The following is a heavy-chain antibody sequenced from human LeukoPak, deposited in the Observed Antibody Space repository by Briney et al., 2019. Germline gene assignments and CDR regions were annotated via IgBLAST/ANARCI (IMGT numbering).Heavy chain of an antibody. V-gene: IGHV1-46*01. CDR3: ARGDYYDSSGPKPPFDP. CDR2: SNPSGDST. CDR1: GYTFTNYY. D-gene: IGHD3-22*01. J-gene: IGHJ5*02. Sequence: ASVKVSCKASGYTFTNYYIHWVRQAPGHGLEWMGISNPSGDSTNYAQKFQGRVTITTDESTSTAYMELSSLRSEDTAVYYCARGDYYDSSGPKPPFDPWGQGTLVTVSS.